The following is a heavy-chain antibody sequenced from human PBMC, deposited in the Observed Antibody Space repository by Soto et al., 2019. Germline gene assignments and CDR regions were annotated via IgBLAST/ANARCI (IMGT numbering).Heavy chain of an antibody. J-gene: IGHJ4*02. CDR3: ARQDAGTARPDY. D-gene: IGHD1-1*01. CDR1: GYXFTSYL. Sequence: EXLKIYCKCSGYXFTSYLLVWVRQTPGKGLEWMGIIYPTYSDTRYSPSFQGQVTMSADKYISTAYLQLSSIKASDSAMYYCARQDAGTARPDYWGQGTLGTVS. CDR2: IYPTYSDT. V-gene: IGHV5-51*01.